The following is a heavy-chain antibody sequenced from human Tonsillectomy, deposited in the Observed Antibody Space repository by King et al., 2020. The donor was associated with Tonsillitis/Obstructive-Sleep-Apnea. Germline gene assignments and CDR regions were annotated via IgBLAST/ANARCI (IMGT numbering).Heavy chain of an antibody. CDR1: GDSFINYW. D-gene: IGHD6-13*01. J-gene: IGHJ6*02. Sequence: VQLVQSGAEVKKPGESLRISCKGSGDSFINYWITWVRRMPGKGLEWMGNIDPSDSYTKYSPSSQGHVTISVDKSISTAYLQWSSLKASDTAMYYCAGGMAATGTLYYYYGMDVWGQGTTVTVSS. CDR3: AGGMAATGTLYYYYGMDV. CDR2: IDPSDSYT. V-gene: IGHV5-10-1*03.